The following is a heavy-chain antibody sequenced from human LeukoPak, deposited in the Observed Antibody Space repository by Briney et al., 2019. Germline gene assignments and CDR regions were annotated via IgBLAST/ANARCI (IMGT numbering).Heavy chain of an antibody. D-gene: IGHD6-13*01. CDR3: ARETGYSSSWNDY. Sequence: SETLSLTCTVSGGSISGGSYYWSWIRQPAGKGLEWIGRIYTSGSTNYNPSLKSRVTMSVDTSKNQFSLKLSSVTAADTAVYYCARETGYSSSWNDYWGQGTLVTVSS. CDR2: IYTSGST. V-gene: IGHV4-61*02. J-gene: IGHJ4*02. CDR1: GGSISGGSYY.